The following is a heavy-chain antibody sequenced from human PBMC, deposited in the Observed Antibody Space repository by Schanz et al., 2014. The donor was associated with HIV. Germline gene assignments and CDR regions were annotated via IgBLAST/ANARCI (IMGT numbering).Heavy chain of an antibody. Sequence: QVQLQQWGAGLLKPSETLSLTCAVYGASLNGYYWTWIRQPPGKGLEWIGEINHSESTNYNPSLKSQNTISLDPSKNQFPLTLTSVPAADTAVYYCARTPYYFDYWGQGTLVTVSS. CDR2: INHSEST. CDR1: GASLNGYY. J-gene: IGHJ4*02. CDR3: ARTPYYFDY. V-gene: IGHV4-34*01.